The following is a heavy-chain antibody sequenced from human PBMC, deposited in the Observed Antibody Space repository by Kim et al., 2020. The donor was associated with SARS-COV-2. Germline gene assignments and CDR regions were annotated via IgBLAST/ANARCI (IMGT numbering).Heavy chain of an antibody. CDR1: GFIFDDYA. CDR2: ISWSSESI. Sequence: GGSLRLSCAASGFIFDDYAMHWVRQAPGKGLEWVSGISWSSESIGYADSVKGRFTISRDNAKNSLYLQMNSLRPEDTALYYCAKSSSSSWWGGFDSWGQG. CDR3: AKSSSSSWWGGFDS. D-gene: IGHD6-13*01. J-gene: IGHJ4*02. V-gene: IGHV3-9*01.